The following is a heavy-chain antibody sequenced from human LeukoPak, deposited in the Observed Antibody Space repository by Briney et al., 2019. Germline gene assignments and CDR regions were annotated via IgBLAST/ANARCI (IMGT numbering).Heavy chain of an antibody. CDR2: ISGSGYST. J-gene: IGHJ6*03. V-gene: IGHV3-23*01. CDR3: AKEGDRGAYHYYMDV. CDR1: GFTFSSYA. Sequence: GGSLRLSCAASGFTFSSYAMNWVRQAPGKGLEWVSVISGSGYSTYYADSVKGRFTISRDNSRDTLYLQMNSLRAEDTAVYYCAKEGDRGAYHYYMDVWGKGTTVSVSS. D-gene: IGHD2-21*01.